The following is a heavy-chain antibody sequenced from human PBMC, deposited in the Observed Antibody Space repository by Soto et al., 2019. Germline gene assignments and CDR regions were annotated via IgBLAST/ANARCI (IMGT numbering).Heavy chain of an antibody. V-gene: IGHV1-8*02. CDR1: GGTFSSYA. Sequence: ASVKVSCKASGGTFSSYAISWVRQAPGQGLEWMGWMNPNSGNTGYAQKFQGRVTMTRNTSISTAYMELSSLRSEDTAVYYCARGPLRDTVTFDYWGQGTLVTVSS. D-gene: IGHD4-17*01. CDR3: ARGPLRDTVTFDY. J-gene: IGHJ4*02. CDR2: MNPNSGNT.